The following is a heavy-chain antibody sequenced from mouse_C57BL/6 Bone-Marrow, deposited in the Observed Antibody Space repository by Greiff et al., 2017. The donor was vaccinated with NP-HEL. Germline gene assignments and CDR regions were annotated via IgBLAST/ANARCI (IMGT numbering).Heavy chain of an antibody. J-gene: IGHJ2*01. CDR1: GYSITSDY. Sequence: EVMLVESGPGLAKPSQTLSLTCSVTGYSITSDYWNWIRKFPGNKLEYMGYISYSGSTYYNPSLKSRISITRDTSKNQYYLQLNSVTTEDTATYYCARYKGKDYYGSRGYFDYWGQGTTLTVSS. V-gene: IGHV3-8*01. D-gene: IGHD1-1*01. CDR2: ISYSGST. CDR3: ARYKGKDYYGSRGYFDY.